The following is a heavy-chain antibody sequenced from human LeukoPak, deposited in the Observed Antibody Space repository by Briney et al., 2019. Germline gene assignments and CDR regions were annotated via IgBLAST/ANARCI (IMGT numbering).Heavy chain of an antibody. D-gene: IGHD3-3*01. V-gene: IGHV3-23*01. CDR3: AKPITIFGVVMGSDAFDI. J-gene: IGHJ3*02. CDR2: ISGSGGST. Sequence: GGSLRLSCAASGFTFSSYAMSWVRQAPGKGLEWVSAISGSGGSTYYADSVKGRFTISRDNSKNTLYLQMNSLRAEDTAVYYCAKPITIFGVVMGSDAFDIWGQGAMVTVSS. CDR1: GFTFSSYA.